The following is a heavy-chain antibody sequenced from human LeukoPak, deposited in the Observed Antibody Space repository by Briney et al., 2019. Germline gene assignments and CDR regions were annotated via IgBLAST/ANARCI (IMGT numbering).Heavy chain of an antibody. J-gene: IGHJ4*02. CDR1: GGSFSSSNYY. V-gene: IGHV4-39*01. Sequence: PSETLSLTCTVSGGSFSSSNYYWGWIRQPPGKGLEWIGSIYYSGTTYYSSSLKSRVIISVDTSKNQFSLKLSSVTATDTAVYYCARHEAQDFDYWGQGTLVTVSS. CDR3: ARHEAQDFDY. CDR2: IYYSGTT.